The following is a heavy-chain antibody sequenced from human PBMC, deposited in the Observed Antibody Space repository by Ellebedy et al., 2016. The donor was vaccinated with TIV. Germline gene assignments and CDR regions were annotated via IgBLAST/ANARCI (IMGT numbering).Heavy chain of an antibody. CDR1: GASISSNNW. J-gene: IGHJ6*02. CDR2: MFHTGRT. V-gene: IGHV4-4*02. CDR3: ARILTGYYNQYYDGMGV. Sequence: SETLSLTXAVSGASISSNNWWSWVRQPPGNGLEWIGDMFHTGRTNYNPSLKSRVTISVEKSKNQFSLLLSSVTAADTAIYYCARILTGYYNQYYDGMGVWGQGTTVTVSS. D-gene: IGHD3-9*01.